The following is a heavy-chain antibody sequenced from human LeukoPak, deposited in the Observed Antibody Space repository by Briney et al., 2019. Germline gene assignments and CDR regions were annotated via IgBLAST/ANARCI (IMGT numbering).Heavy chain of an antibody. CDR1: GDSVSSNSAA. J-gene: IGHJ4*02. CDR2: TYYRSKWYN. D-gene: IGHD4-23*01. Sequence: SQTLSLTCAISGDSVSSNSAAWNWIRQSPSRGLEWLGRTYYRSKWYNDYAVSVKSRITINPDTSKNQFSLQLNSVTPEDTAVYYCAREGSYYGGNGRRETYFDYWGQGTLVTVSS. V-gene: IGHV6-1*01. CDR3: AREGSYYGGNGRRETYFDY.